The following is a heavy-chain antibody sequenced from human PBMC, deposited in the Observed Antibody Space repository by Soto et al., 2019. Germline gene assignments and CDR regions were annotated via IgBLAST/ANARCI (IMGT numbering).Heavy chain of an antibody. CDR3: ARLRIATNNYKWFDP. J-gene: IGHJ5*02. Sequence: QVRLQESGPGLVKPSETLSLTCSVSGAALNSGNSYWSWIRQVPGKGLEWIGHIYVTGAVDCNPSLRDRITLSQDTSERQFSLNLRLVTAADTAVYYCARLRIATNNYKWFDPWGQGTLVTVSS. D-gene: IGHD2-21*01. CDR1: GAALNSGNSY. V-gene: IGHV4-31*03. CDR2: IYVTGAV.